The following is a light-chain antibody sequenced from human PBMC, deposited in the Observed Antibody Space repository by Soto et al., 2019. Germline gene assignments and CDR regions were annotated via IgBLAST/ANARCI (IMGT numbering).Light chain of an antibody. Sequence: EMVMTQSPATLSVSPGERATLSCRASQSVSSNLAWYQQKPGQAPRLLIYGASTRATGIPARFSGSGSGTEFTLTISSLQSEDFAVYYCQQYGSSPTWTFGQGTRLEIK. CDR1: QSVSSN. CDR3: QQYGSSPTWT. CDR2: GAS. J-gene: IGKJ5*01. V-gene: IGKV3-15*01.